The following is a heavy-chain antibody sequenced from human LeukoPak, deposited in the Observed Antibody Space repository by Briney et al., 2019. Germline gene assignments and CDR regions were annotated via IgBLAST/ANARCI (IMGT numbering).Heavy chain of an antibody. Sequence: AASVKVSCKTFGYTFTSYGISWVRQAPGQGLEWMGGIIPIFGTANYAQKFQGRVTITTDESTSTAYMELSSLRSEDTAVYYWARGGIQLGVFDYWGQGTLVTVSS. CDR1: GYTFTSYG. V-gene: IGHV1-69*05. J-gene: IGHJ4*02. CDR3: ARGGIQLGVFDY. D-gene: IGHD5-18*01. CDR2: IIPIFGTA.